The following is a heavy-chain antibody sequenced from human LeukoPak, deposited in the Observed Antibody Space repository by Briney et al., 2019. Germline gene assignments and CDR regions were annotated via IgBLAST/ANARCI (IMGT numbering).Heavy chain of an antibody. D-gene: IGHD1-20*01. CDR1: GYTFTSYG. CDR3: ARSYNWNYDHYYGMDV. Sequence: ASVKVSCEASGYTFTSYGISWVRQAPGQGLEWMGWISAYNGNTNYAQKLQGRVTMTTDTSTSTAYMELRSLRSDDTAVYYCARSYNWNYDHYYGMDVWGQGTTVTVSS. CDR2: ISAYNGNT. V-gene: IGHV1-18*01. J-gene: IGHJ6*02.